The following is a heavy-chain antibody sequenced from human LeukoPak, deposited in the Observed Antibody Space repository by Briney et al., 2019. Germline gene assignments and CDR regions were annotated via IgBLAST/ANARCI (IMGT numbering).Heavy chain of an antibody. V-gene: IGHV3-7*01. D-gene: IGHD1-14*01. CDR2: INQGGSDK. CDR3: TRDRSRAEDD. CDR1: GFTFSGHW. J-gene: IGHJ4*02. Sequence: PGGSLILSCAASGFTFSGHWMSWVRQAPGKGLEWVANINQGGSDKYYVDSAKGRFTISRDNANNLLYLQMNSLRGEDTAVYYCTRDRSRAEDDWGQGTLVTVSS.